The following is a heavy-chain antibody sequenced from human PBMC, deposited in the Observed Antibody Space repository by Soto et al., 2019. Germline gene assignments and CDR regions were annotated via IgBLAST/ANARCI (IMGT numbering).Heavy chain of an antibody. V-gene: IGHV1-46*04. Sequence: QVQLVQSGAEVKKPGASVKVSCKASGYTFTFYYLHWVRQAPGQGLEWMGMINPNSGVTRYAQKLQGRATVTRDTSTGTVYRELSRPRSEDTAVFYCARAGTETTGPDYHVMDVWGQATTVTVSS. CDR1: GYTFTFYY. J-gene: IGHJ6*02. D-gene: IGHD1-7*01. CDR3: ARAGTETTGPDYHVMDV. CDR2: INPNSGVT.